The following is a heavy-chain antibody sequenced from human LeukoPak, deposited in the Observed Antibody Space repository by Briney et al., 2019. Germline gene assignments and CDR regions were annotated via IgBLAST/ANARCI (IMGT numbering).Heavy chain of an antibody. CDR2: IKQDGSEK. D-gene: IGHD6-19*01. J-gene: IGHJ4*02. CDR3: ARYSSGWSDYFDY. CDR1: GFTFSSYW. Sequence: GGSLRLSCAASGFTFSSYWMSWVRQAPGKGLEWVANIKQDGSEKYYVDSVKGRFTISRDNAKNSLYLQINSLRAEDTAVYYCARYSSGWSDYFDYWGQGTLVTVSS. V-gene: IGHV3-7*01.